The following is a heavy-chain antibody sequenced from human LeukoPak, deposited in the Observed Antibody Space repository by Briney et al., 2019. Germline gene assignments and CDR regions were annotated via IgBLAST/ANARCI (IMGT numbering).Heavy chain of an antibody. CDR2: ISSSSSYI. D-gene: IGHD5-12*01. Sequence: GESLKISCAASGFTFSSYSMNWVRQAPGKGLEWVSSISSSSSYIYYADSVKGRFTISRDNAKNSLYLQMNSLRAEDTAVYYCARGGYDLTFDYWGQGTLVTVSS. V-gene: IGHV3-21*01. CDR3: ARGGYDLTFDY. J-gene: IGHJ4*02. CDR1: GFTFSSYS.